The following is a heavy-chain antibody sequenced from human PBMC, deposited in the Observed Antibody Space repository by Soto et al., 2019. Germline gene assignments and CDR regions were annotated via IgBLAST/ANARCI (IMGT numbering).Heavy chain of an antibody. CDR1: GYTLTELS. CDR2: FDPEDGET. D-gene: IGHD3-22*01. Sequence: ASVKVSCKVSGYTLTELSMHWVRQAPGKGLEWMGGFDPEDGETIYAQKFQGRVTMTEDTSTDTAYMGLSSLRSEDTAVYYCATAYYYDNSGLPFDPWGQGTLVTVSS. J-gene: IGHJ5*02. CDR3: ATAYYYDNSGLPFDP. V-gene: IGHV1-24*01.